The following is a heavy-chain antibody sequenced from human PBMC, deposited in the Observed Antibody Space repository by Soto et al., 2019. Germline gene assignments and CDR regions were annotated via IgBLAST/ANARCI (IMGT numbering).Heavy chain of an antibody. Sequence: GGSLRLSCAASGFTFDDYGMSWVRQAPGKGLEWVSGINWNGGSTGYADSVKGRFTISRDNAKNFLYLQMNSLRAEDTALYHCARGSGIAARGAFDYWGQGTLVTVSS. CDR2: INWNGGST. V-gene: IGHV3-20*01. D-gene: IGHD6-6*01. CDR1: GFTFDDYG. J-gene: IGHJ4*02. CDR3: ARGSGIAARGAFDY.